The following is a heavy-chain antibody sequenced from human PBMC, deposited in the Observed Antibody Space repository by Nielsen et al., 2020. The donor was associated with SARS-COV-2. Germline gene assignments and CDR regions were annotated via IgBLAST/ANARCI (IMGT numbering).Heavy chain of an antibody. J-gene: IGHJ6*03. CDR1: GGSISSYY. V-gene: IGHV4-59*01. D-gene: IGHD2-8*01. CDR2: TYHSGST. Sequence: SETLSLTCTVSGGSISSYYWSWIRQPPGKGLEWIGFTYHSGSTNYNPSLKIRVTISRDTSKNQVSLKLRSVTAADTALYYCAREGDCSNGVCYIRGMDIWGKGTTVTVSS. CDR3: AREGDCSNGVCYIRGMDI.